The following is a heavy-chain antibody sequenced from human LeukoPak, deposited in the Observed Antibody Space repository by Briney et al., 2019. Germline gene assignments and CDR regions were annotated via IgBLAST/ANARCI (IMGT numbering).Heavy chain of an antibody. V-gene: IGHV1-2*02. CDR1: GYTFTGYY. Sequence: VASVKVSCKASGYTFTGYYMHWVRQAPGQGLEWMGWINPNSGGTNYAQKFQGRVTMTRDTSISTAYMELSRLRSDDTAVYYCARGGREEWYYGSGSYHFDYWGQGTLVTVSS. CDR2: INPNSGGT. D-gene: IGHD3-10*01. CDR3: ARGGREEWYYGSGSYHFDY. J-gene: IGHJ4*02.